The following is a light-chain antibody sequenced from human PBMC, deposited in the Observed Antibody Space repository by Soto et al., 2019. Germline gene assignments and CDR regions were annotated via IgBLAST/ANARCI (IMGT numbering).Light chain of an antibody. Sequence: IQLTQSPSSLSASVGDRVIISCRASQGISSYLAWYQQKPGKAPKLLIYAASTLQSGVPSRFSASGSGTDFTLTVGGLQPEDAATYYCQQTKGFPLTFGGGTKVDIK. CDR1: QGISSY. CDR2: AAS. CDR3: QQTKGFPLT. V-gene: IGKV1-9*01. J-gene: IGKJ4*01.